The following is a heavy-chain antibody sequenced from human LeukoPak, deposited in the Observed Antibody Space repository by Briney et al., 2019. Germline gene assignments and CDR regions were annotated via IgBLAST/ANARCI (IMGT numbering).Heavy chain of an antibody. J-gene: IGHJ4*02. CDR3: ARNPSLHIVVVTAIDY. Sequence: SETLSLTCTVSGDSISSSSYYWGWIRQPPGKGLEWIGNINYSGRTYYNPSLKSRVTISVDASKNQFSLKLSSVTAADTAVYYCARNPSLHIVVVTAIDYWGLGTLVTVSS. V-gene: IGHV4-39*01. CDR1: GDSISSSSYY. D-gene: IGHD2-21*02. CDR2: INYSGRT.